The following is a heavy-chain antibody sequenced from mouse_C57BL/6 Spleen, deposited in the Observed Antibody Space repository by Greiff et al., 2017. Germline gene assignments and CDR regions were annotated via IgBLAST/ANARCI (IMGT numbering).Heavy chain of an antibody. D-gene: IGHD2-3*01. V-gene: IGHV1-26*01. Sequence: EVKLQQSGPELVKPGASVKISCKASGYTFTDYYMNWVKQSHGKSLEWIGDINPNNGGTSYNQKFKGKATLTVDKSSSTAYMELRSLTSEDSAVYYCARAGGYYVAWFAYWGQGTLVTVSA. CDR2: INPNNGGT. J-gene: IGHJ3*01. CDR1: GYTFTDYY. CDR3: ARAGGYYVAWFAY.